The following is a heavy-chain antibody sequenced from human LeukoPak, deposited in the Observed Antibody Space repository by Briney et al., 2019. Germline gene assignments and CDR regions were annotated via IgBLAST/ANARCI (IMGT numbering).Heavy chain of an antibody. J-gene: IGHJ4*02. CDR2: ISSSSSSYT. Sequence: GESLRLSCAASGFTFSYYYMSWIRQAPGKGLEWVSYISSSSSSYTNYADSVKGRFTISRDNAKNSLYLQMNSLRAEDTAVYYCARGGYSGYDWVDYWGQGTLVTVSS. CDR3: ARGGYSGYDWVDY. D-gene: IGHD5-12*01. CDR1: GFTFSYYY. V-gene: IGHV3-11*05.